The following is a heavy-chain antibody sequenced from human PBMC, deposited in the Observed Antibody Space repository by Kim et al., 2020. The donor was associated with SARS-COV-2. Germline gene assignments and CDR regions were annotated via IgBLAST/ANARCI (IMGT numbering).Heavy chain of an antibody. D-gene: IGHD3-10*01. J-gene: IGHJ4*02. CDR1: GFTFSSYS. Sequence: GGSLRLSCAASGFTFSSYSMNWVRQAPGKGLECVSSISSSSSYIYYADSVKGRFTISRDNAKNSLYLQMNSLRAEDTAVYYCARDGRLFYGSEYGAYWGQGTLVTVSS. V-gene: IGHV3-21*01. CDR3: ARDGRLFYGSEYGAY. CDR2: ISSSSSYI.